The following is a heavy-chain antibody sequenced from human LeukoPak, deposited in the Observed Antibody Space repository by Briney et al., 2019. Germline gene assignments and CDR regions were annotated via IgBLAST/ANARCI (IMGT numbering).Heavy chain of an antibody. J-gene: IGHJ4*02. CDR2: ISGSGGDT. CDR3: AKDRSCTKNIRHVDFDY. CDR1: GFTLCNYA. Sequence: PGGSLRLSCAAPGFTLCNYAMSWVPQAPGKGLEWVSGISGSGGDTYYADSVKGRFTISRDNSKNTLYLQMNSLRAEDTAVYYCAKDRSCTKNIRHVDFDYWGQGTLVTVSS. D-gene: IGHD2-8*01. V-gene: IGHV3-23*01.